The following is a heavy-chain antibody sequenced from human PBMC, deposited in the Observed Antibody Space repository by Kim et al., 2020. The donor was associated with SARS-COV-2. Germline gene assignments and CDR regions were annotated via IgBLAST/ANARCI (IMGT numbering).Heavy chain of an antibody. J-gene: IGHJ3*02. CDR3: ARTFDMPQAFDI. D-gene: IGHD3-16*01. Sequence: YYADSAKGRFTISRDNSKNMVYLYMNSLRVEDTAIYYCARTFDMPQAFDIWGQGTMVTVSS. V-gene: IGHV3-33*01.